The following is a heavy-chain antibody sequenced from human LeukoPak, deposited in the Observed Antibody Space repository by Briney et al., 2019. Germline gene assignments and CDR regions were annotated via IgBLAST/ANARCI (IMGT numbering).Heavy chain of an antibody. Sequence: PSETLSLTCTVSGGSISSYYWSWIRQPPGKGLEWIGYIYYSGSTNYNPSLKSRVTISVDTSKNQFSLKLSSVTAADTAVYYCAREGPAYYYDSSGYAFDIWGQGTMVTVSS. CDR1: GGSISSYY. V-gene: IGHV4-59*01. J-gene: IGHJ3*02. CDR2: IYYSGST. CDR3: AREGPAYYYDSSGYAFDI. D-gene: IGHD3-22*01.